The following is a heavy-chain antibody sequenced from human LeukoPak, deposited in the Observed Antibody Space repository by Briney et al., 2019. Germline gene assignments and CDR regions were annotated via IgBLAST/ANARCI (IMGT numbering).Heavy chain of an antibody. CDR3: ARDCGDFWSGYYSH. D-gene: IGHD3-3*01. CDR2: ISYDGSNK. J-gene: IGHJ4*02. CDR1: GFTFSSYG. Sequence: GGSLRLSCAASGFTFSSYGMHWVRQAPGKGLEWVAVISYDGSNKYYADSVKGRFTISRDNSKNTLYLQMNSLRAEDTAVYYCARDCGDFWSGYYSHWGQGTLVTVSS. V-gene: IGHV3-30*03.